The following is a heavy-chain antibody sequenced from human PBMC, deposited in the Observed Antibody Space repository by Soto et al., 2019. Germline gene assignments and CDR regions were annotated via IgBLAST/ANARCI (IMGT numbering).Heavy chain of an antibody. J-gene: IGHJ4*02. CDR2: ISGSGGST. D-gene: IGHD6-19*01. Sequence: LRLSCAASGFTFSSYAMSWVRQAPGKGLEWVSAISGSGGSTYYADSVKGRFTISRDNAKNTLYLQMNSLRAEDTAVYYCAKDPSSGWFFDYWGQGTLVTVSS. CDR1: GFTFSSYA. V-gene: IGHV3-23*01. CDR3: AKDPSSGWFFDY.